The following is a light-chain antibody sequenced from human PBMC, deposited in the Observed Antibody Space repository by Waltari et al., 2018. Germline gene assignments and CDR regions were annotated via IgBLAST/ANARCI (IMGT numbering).Light chain of an antibody. Sequence: DIQMTQSPSFLSASVGDRVTITCRASQNINKFLNWYQQKPGKAPKFLIYAASLLQTGVPSRFRGSGSGTEFTLTIDSLQPEDFATYFCQHSHGTPITFGPGTTVDV. CDR2: AAS. J-gene: IGKJ3*01. V-gene: IGKV1-39*01. CDR3: QHSHGTPIT. CDR1: QNINKF.